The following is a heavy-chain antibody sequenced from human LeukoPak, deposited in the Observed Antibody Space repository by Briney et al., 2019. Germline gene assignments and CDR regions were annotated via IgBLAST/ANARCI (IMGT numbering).Heavy chain of an antibody. V-gene: IGHV3-15*01. CDR3: TTSFTPGLDY. CDR1: GFTFSNAW. CDR2: IKSKTHGGTT. Sequence: GGPLRLSCAASGFTFSNAWMSWVRQAPGKGLEWVGRIKSKTHGGTTDYAAPVKGRFTISRDDSKNTLYLQMNSLQTEDTAVYYCTTSFTPGLDYWGQGTLVTVSS. D-gene: IGHD3-16*02. J-gene: IGHJ4*02.